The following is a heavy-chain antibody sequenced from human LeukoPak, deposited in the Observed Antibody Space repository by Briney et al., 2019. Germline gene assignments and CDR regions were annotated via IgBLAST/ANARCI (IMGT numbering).Heavy chain of an antibody. J-gene: IGHJ3*02. CDR3: ARVRDPRQYYYDNSGYRNAFDI. D-gene: IGHD3-22*01. Sequence: GGSLRLSCAASGFSVSDHYMIWLRQTPGKGLEWVSLIYSNGVTDYANSVKGRFTISRDRSKNTLYLQMNSLRAEDTAVYYCARVRDPRQYYYDNSGYRNAFDIWGQGTMVTVSS. CDR1: GFSVSDHY. V-gene: IGHV3-53*01. CDR2: IYSNGVT.